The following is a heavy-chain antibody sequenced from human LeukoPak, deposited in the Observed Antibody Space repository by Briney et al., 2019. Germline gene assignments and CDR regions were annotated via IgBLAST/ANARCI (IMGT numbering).Heavy chain of an antibody. CDR1: GYSISSGYY. CDR3: ARLNEGY. J-gene: IGHJ4*02. D-gene: IGHD2-8*01. V-gene: IGHV4-38-2*01. Sequence: PSETLSLTCAVSGYSISSGYYWGRIRQPPGKGLEWIGSIYHSGSTYYNPSLKSRVTISVDTSKNQFSLKLSSVTAADTAVYYCARLNEGYWGQGTLVTVSS. CDR2: IYHSGST.